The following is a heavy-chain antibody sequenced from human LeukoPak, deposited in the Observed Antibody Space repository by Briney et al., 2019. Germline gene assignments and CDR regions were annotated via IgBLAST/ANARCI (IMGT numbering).Heavy chain of an antibody. CDR1: GFTFSSYA. Sequence: GGSLRLSCAASGFTFSSYAMNWVRQAPGKGLEWVSAISDSGGSTYYADSVKGRFTISRDNSKNTLYLQMNSLRAEDTAVYYCAKESALAGTSGWFDPWGQGTLVTVSS. CDR2: ISDSGGST. V-gene: IGHV3-23*01. D-gene: IGHD6-19*01. CDR3: AKESALAGTSGWFDP. J-gene: IGHJ5*02.